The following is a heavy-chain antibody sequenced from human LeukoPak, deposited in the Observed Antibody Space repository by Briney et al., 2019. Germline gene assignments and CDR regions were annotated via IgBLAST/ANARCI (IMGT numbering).Heavy chain of an antibody. CDR2: ISWNGARI. CDR1: GFTFAEYT. CDR3: VKDLVAASENVRGWYPMDY. Sequence: GGSLRLSCAASGFTFAEYTMHWVRQAPGKGLEWVSLISWNGARIHYGDSVKGRFTISRDNSKNSPYLQMNSLRTEDTALYYCVKDLVAASENVRGWYPMDYWGQGTLVTVSS. D-gene: IGHD6-19*01. V-gene: IGHV3-43*01. J-gene: IGHJ4*02.